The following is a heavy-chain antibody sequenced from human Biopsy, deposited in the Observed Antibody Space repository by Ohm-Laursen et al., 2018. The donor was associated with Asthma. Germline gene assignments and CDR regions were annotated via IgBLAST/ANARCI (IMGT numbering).Heavy chain of an antibody. CDR2: LYYVETT. J-gene: IGHJ4*02. CDR3: ARHDHRWDTYADF. CDR1: GASITSSAYY. Sequence: GTLSLTCPVSGASITSSAYYWGWIRQPPGKGLEWIGSLYYVETTYYSPSLKSRVTIAVDTSNTHFSLMLSSVTAADTAVYYCARHDHRWDTYADFWGQGTPVTVSS. D-gene: IGHD2-2*01. V-gene: IGHV4-39*01.